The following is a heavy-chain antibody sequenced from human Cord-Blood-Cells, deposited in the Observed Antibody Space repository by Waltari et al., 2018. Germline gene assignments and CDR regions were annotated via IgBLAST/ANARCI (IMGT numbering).Heavy chain of an antibody. Sequence: QVQLVQSGAEGKKPGASVKVSCKASGYTFTSYAMHWVRQAPGQGLEWMGWINAGNGNTKYSQKFQGRVTITRDTSASTAYMELSSLRSEDTAVYYCARDYCTGGVCYYYYGMDVWGQGTTVTVSS. CDR2: INAGNGNT. J-gene: IGHJ6*02. CDR3: ARDYCTGGVCYYYYGMDV. CDR1: GYTFTSYA. V-gene: IGHV1-3*01. D-gene: IGHD2-8*02.